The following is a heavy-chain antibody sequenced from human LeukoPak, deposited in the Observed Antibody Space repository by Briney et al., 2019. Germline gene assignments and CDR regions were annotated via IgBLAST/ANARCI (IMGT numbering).Heavy chain of an antibody. CDR3: ARHPDYYYYYMDV. CDR1: GGSISSSSYY. CDR2: IYYSGST. Sequence: SETLSLTCTVSGGSISSSSYYWGWIRQPPGKGLERIGSIYYSGSTYYNPSLKSRVTISVDTSKNQFSLKLSSVTAADTAVYYCARHPDYYYYYMDVWGKGTTVTISS. V-gene: IGHV4-39*01. J-gene: IGHJ6*03.